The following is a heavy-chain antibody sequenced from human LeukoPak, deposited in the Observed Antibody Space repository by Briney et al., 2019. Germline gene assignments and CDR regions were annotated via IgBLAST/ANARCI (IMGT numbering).Heavy chain of an antibody. D-gene: IGHD6-13*01. J-gene: IGHJ4*02. CDR2: INPNSGGT. CDR1: GYTFTGYY. CDR3: ARGAQASSSWYLDY. Sequence: ASVKVSCKASGYTFTGYYMRWVRQAPGQGLEWMGRINPNSGGTNYAQKFQGRVTMTRDTSISTAYMELSRLRSDDTAVYSCARGAQASSSWYLDYWGQGTLVTVSS. V-gene: IGHV1-2*06.